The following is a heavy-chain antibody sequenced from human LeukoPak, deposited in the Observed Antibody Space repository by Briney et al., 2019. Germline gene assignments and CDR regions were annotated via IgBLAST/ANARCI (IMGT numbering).Heavy chain of an antibody. CDR3: AIETPYSSSWPDYYYYGMDV. Sequence: AGGSLRLSCAASGFTFSSYAMSWVRQAPGKGLEWVSAISGSGGSTYSADSVKGRFTISRDNSKNTLYLQMNSLRAEDTAVYYCAIETPYSSSWPDYYYYGMDVWGQGTTVTVSS. D-gene: IGHD6-13*01. V-gene: IGHV3-23*01. CDR2: ISGSGGST. J-gene: IGHJ6*02. CDR1: GFTFSSYA.